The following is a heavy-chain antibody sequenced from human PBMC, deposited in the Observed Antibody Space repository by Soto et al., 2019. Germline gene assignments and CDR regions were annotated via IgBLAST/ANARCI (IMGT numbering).Heavy chain of an antibody. J-gene: IGHJ6*02. V-gene: IGHV1-18*01. CDR1: GYTFTSYG. D-gene: IGHD3-10*01. CDR3: AREYYGSEWYYYYYGMDV. Sequence: GASVKVSCKXSGYTFTSYGISWVRQAPGQGLEWMGWISAYNGNTNYAQKLQGRVTMTTDTSTSTAYMELRSLRSDDTAVYYCAREYYGSEWYYYYYGMDVWGQGTTVTVSS. CDR2: ISAYNGNT.